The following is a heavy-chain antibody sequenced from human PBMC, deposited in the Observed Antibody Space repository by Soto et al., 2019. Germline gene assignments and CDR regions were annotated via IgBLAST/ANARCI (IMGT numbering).Heavy chain of an antibody. CDR1: GFSLTTGGVG. CDR2: IYWDDDK. Sequence: QITLKESGPTLVKPTQTLTLTCTFSGFSLTTGGVGVGWIRQPPGKALEWLALIYWDDDKRYNPSLERRLIITNDTSKNQVVLTMTNMDPVDTATYYCAHRESDREAYWGQGTLVTVSS. J-gene: IGHJ4*02. CDR3: AHRESDREAY. V-gene: IGHV2-5*02. D-gene: IGHD3-10*01.